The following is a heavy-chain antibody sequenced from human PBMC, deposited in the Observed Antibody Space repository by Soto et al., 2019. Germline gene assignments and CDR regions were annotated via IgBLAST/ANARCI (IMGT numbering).Heavy chain of an antibody. CDR1: GGSISSGGYY. CDR2: ITDTGGDT. Sequence: QVQLQESGPGLVKPSQTLSLTCTVSGGSISSGGYYWSWIRQHPGKGLEWVSTITDTGGDTKYADSVRGRFTMSRDNSKKTLYLQMNSLRVEDSALYYCARGSTDSYPGSRIFDFWGRGTLVTVSS. V-gene: IGHV4-31*03. CDR3: ARGSTDSYPGSRIFDF. D-gene: IGHD3-10*01. J-gene: IGHJ4*02.